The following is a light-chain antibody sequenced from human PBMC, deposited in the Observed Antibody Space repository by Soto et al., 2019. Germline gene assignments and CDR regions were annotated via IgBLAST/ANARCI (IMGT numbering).Light chain of an antibody. CDR2: DVS. J-gene: IGLJ2*01. CDR3: SSYTSRSTVV. CDR1: SSDIGGYNY. V-gene: IGLV2-14*01. Sequence: QSALTQPASVSGSPGQSITISCTGTSSDIGGYNYVSWYQQHPGKSPKVIIYDVSNRPSGVSNRFSSSKSGNTASLPISGLQAEDEADYYCSSYTSRSTVVFGGGTKLTVL.